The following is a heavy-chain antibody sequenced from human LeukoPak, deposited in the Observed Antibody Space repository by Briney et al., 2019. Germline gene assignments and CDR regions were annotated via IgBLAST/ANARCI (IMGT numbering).Heavy chain of an antibody. CDR1: GFTFSSNY. Sequence: PGGSLRLSCAASGFTFSSNYMSWVRQAPGKGLEWVSVIYSGGSTYYADSVKGRFTISRHNSKNTLYLQMNSLRAEDTAVCYCAAQRERLYYYGSGSYPLGYWGQGTLVTVSS. V-gene: IGHV3-53*04. CDR2: IYSGGST. D-gene: IGHD3-10*01. J-gene: IGHJ4*02. CDR3: AAQRERLYYYGSGSYPLGY.